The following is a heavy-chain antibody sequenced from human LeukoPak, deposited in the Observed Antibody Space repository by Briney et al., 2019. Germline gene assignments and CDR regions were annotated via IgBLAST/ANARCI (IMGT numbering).Heavy chain of an antibody. CDR2: ISAYNGNT. D-gene: IGHD5-18*01. CDR3: ARSIHPYYFDY. V-gene: IGHV1-18*01. J-gene: IGHJ4*02. Sequence: ASVKLSCKASGYTFTSYGISWVRQAPGQGLEWMGWISAYNGNTNYAQKLQGRVTMTTDTSTSTVYMELSSLRSEDTAVYYCARSIHPYYFDYWGQGTLVTVSS. CDR1: GYTFTSYG.